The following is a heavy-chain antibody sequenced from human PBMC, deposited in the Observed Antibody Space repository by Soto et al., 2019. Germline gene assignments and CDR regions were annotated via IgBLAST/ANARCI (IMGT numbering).Heavy chain of an antibody. J-gene: IGHJ4*02. CDR2: IYHSGST. V-gene: IGHV4-4*02. Sequence: SETLSLTCAVSGGSISSSNWWSWVRQPPGKGLEWIGEIYHSGSTNYNPSLKSRVTISVDKSKNQFSLKLSSVTAADTAVYYCARRPRITMIVVVMTEYYFDYWGQGTLVTVSS. D-gene: IGHD3-22*01. CDR3: ARRPRITMIVVVMTEYYFDY. CDR1: GGSISSSNW.